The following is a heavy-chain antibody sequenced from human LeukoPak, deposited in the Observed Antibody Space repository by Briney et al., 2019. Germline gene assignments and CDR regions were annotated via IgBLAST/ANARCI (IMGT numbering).Heavy chain of an antibody. CDR2: INHSGST. Sequence: PSETLSLTCAVYGGSFSGYYWSWIRQPPGKGLEWIGEINHSGSTNYNPSLKSRVTISVDTSKNQFSLKLSSVTAADTAVYYCASLWRTTVVTPNNGMGVWGQGTTVTVSS. CDR3: ASLWRTTVVTPNNGMGV. D-gene: IGHD4-23*01. J-gene: IGHJ6*02. V-gene: IGHV4-34*01. CDR1: GGSFSGYY.